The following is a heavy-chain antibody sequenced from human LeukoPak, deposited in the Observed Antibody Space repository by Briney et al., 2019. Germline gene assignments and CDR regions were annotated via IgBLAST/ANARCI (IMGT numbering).Heavy chain of an antibody. V-gene: IGHV3-7*01. D-gene: IGHD3-16*02. Sequence: GGSLRLSCVASGFTFSNYWMSWVRQAPGKGLECVANIKEDGSEKYYVDSVKGRFTISRDNAKNSLYLQMNSLRAEDTAVYYCARAHHRRVYDYVWGSYPYWGQGTLVTVSS. CDR1: GFTFSNYW. CDR2: IKEDGSEK. J-gene: IGHJ4*02. CDR3: ARAHHRRVYDYVWGSYPY.